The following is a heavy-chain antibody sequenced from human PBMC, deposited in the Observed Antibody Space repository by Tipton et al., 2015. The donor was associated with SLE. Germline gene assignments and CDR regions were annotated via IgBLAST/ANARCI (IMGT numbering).Heavy chain of an antibody. CDR2: MSYDGSNE. J-gene: IGHJ4*02. CDR1: GFPFSGYA. Sequence: SLRLSCAASGFPFSGYALHWVRQAPGKGLEWLAVMSYDGSNEYYADSVKGRFSISRDSSKNSLYLQMNNLKAEDTAVYYCAITEWHFAYWGQGTLVTVSS. D-gene: IGHD3-3*01. V-gene: IGHV3-30*14. CDR3: AITEWHFAY.